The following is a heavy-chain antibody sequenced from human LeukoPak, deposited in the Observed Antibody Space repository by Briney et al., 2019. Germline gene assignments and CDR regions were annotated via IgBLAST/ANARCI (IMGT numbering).Heavy chain of an antibody. CDR2: ISSSGHDI. J-gene: IGHJ3*02. V-gene: IGHV3-21*01. Sequence: GGSLRLSCAASDFTFSRYSMNWFRKAPGEGLDWVSSISSSGHDIYYADSVKGRFTISRDNAKNSLYLQMNSLRVEDTAVYYCAQGKDSSGWEALDIWGPGTMVTVSS. CDR1: DFTFSRYS. CDR3: AQGKDSSGWEALDI. D-gene: IGHD6-19*01.